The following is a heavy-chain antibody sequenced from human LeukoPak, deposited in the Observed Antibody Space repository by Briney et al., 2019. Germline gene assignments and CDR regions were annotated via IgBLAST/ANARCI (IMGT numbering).Heavy chain of an antibody. CDR1: GGSISSSSYY. D-gene: IGHD3-22*01. Sequence: SETLSLTCTVSGGSISSSSYYWGWIRQPPGKGLEWIGSIYYSGSTCYNPSLKSRVTISVDTSKNQFSLKLSSVTAADTAVYYCARDPTYYYDSSGYFGAFDIWGQGTMVTVSS. CDR2: IYYSGST. J-gene: IGHJ3*02. CDR3: ARDPTYYYDSSGYFGAFDI. V-gene: IGHV4-39*07.